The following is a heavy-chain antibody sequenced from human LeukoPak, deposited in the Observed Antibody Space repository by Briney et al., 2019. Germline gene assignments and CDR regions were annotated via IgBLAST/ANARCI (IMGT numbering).Heavy chain of an antibody. V-gene: IGHV3-64*01. D-gene: IGHD3-10*01. CDR2: ISSNGGST. CDR1: GFTFSSYG. J-gene: IGHJ4*02. Sequence: GGSLRLSCAASGFTFSSYGMHWVRQAPGKGLEYVSAISSNGGSTYHASSVKGRFTISRDNSKNTLYLQMGSLRAEDMAVYYCARGSRGYWGQGTLVTVSS. CDR3: ARGSRGY.